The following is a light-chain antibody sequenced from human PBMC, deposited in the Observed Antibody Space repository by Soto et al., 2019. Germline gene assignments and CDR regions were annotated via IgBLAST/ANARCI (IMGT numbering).Light chain of an antibody. J-gene: IGLJ1*01. V-gene: IGLV2-14*01. CDR2: EVN. CDR3: RSYTSSSTLYV. Sequence: QSALTQPAFVSGSPRQSITISCTGASSDVGGYTYVSWYQQHPGKAPKLMIYEVNNRPSGVSNRFSGSKSGNTASLTISGLQAEDEADYYCRSYTSSSTLYVFGTGTKVTVL. CDR1: SSDVGGYTY.